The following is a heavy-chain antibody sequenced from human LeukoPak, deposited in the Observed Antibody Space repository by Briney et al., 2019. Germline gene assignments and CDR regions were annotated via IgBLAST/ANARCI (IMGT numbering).Heavy chain of an antibody. CDR2: IGGSGDNT. Sequence: GGSLRLSCAASGFTFSSYAMSWVRQAPGKGLEWVSGIGGSGDNTYYADSVKGRFTIPRDNAKNSLYLQMNSLRAEDTAVYYCARGTPYDFWSGYYAYYYMDVWGKGTTVTVSS. D-gene: IGHD3-3*01. CDR3: ARGTPYDFWSGYYAYYYMDV. V-gene: IGHV3-23*01. J-gene: IGHJ6*03. CDR1: GFTFSSYA.